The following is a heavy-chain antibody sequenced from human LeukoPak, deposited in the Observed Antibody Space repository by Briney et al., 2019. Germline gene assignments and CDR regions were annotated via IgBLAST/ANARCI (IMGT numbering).Heavy chain of an antibody. J-gene: IGHJ4*02. CDR1: GYNFTNYW. Sequence: GESLKISCKGSGYNFTNYWISWVRQMPGKGLEWMGRIDPSNSYTNYGPPFQGHVTISADRSISTAYLQWNSLKASDTAMYYCARHADYHILTGFDYRGQGTLVTVS. CDR2: IDPSNSYT. CDR3: ARHADYHILTGFDY. V-gene: IGHV5-10-1*01. D-gene: IGHD3-9*01.